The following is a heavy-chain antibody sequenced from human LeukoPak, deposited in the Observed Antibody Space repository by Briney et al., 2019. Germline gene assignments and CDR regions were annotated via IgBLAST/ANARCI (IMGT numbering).Heavy chain of an antibody. CDR3: ARAAIVRRIWGGKSKSSFDY. D-gene: IGHD5-18*01. CDR1: GFTFSSYW. J-gene: IGHJ4*02. Sequence: GGSLRLSCAASGFTFSSYWMHWVRQAPGKGLVWVSRINSDGSSTSYADSVKGRSTISRDNAKNTLYLQMNSLRAEDTAVYYCARAAIVRRIWGGKSKSSFDYWGKGTLVTVSS. CDR2: INSDGSST. V-gene: IGHV3-74*01.